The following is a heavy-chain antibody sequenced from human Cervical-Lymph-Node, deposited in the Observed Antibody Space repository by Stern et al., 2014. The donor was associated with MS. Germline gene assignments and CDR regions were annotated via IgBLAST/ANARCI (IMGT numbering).Heavy chain of an antibody. CDR1: GFTFSNAW. J-gene: IGHJ3*02. V-gene: IGHV3-15*01. Sequence: EVQLVESGGGLVKPGGSLRLSCAASGFTFSNAWMSWVRQAPGNGLAWVGRIKSKTDGGTTDYAAPVKGRFTISRDDSKNTLYLQMNSLKTEDTAVYYCTTGADYGDYGDAFDIWGQGTMVTVSS. D-gene: IGHD4-17*01. CDR3: TTGADYGDYGDAFDI. CDR2: IKSKTDGGTT.